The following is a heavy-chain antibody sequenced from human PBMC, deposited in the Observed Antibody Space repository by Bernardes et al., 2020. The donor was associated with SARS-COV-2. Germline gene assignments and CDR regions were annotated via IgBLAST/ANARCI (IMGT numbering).Heavy chain of an antibody. D-gene: IGHD3-3*02. CDR2: MNMDGSTK. V-gene: IGHV3-74*01. CDR3: VRGSPPGISGGPWTSEY. Sequence: GGSLRLSCAASGFAFNSHWMHWVRQDAGKGLVWLSRMNMDGSTKDYADSVKGRFTISRDNAKNTLYLQMNNLRLDDRAVYYCVRGSPPGISGGPWTSEYWGQGTLVTVSS. CDR1: GFAFNSHW. J-gene: IGHJ4*02.